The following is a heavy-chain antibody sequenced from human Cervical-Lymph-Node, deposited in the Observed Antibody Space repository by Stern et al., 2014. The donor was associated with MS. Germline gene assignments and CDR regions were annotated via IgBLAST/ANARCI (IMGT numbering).Heavy chain of an antibody. Sequence: VQLVESGAEVKKPGASGKVSCKASGYTFTSYGISWVRQAPGQGLEWMGWISAYNGNTNYAQKLQGRVTMPTDTSTSTAYMELRSLRSDDTAVYYCARDAVGSYGYFGLENWFDPWGQGTLVTVSS. CDR2: ISAYNGNT. CDR1: GYTFTSYG. CDR3: ARDAVGSYGYFGLENWFDP. V-gene: IGHV1-18*04. D-gene: IGHD5-18*01. J-gene: IGHJ5*02.